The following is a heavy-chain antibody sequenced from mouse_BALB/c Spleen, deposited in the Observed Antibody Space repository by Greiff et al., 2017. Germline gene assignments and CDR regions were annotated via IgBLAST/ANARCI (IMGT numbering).Heavy chain of an antibody. CDR3: ARPDSLLRLRDY. D-gene: IGHD1-2*01. CDR2: ISSGGST. Sequence: EVHLVESGGGLVKPGGSLKLSCAASGFTFSSYAMSWVRQTPEKRLEWVASISSGGSTYYPDSVKGRFTISRDNARNILYLQMSSLMSEDTAMYYCARPDSLLRLRDYWGQGTTLTVSS. CDR1: GFTFSSYA. V-gene: IGHV5-6-5*01. J-gene: IGHJ2*01.